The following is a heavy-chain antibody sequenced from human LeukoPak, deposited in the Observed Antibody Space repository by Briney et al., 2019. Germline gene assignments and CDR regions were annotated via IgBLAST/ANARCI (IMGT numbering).Heavy chain of an antibody. CDR2: LRTTGST. D-gene: IGHD4-23*01. V-gene: IGHV4-4*07. J-gene: IGHJ3*01. CDR3: ARSDYGGDQTYDAFDL. CDR1: GGSMSNYY. Sequence: SETLSLTCTVSGGSMSNYYWGWIRQPAEKGLEWIGRLRTTGSTNYNPSLKSRVTMSLDTSKKQFSLKLTSVTAADTAVYYCARSDYGGDQTYDAFDLWGQGTMVTVTS.